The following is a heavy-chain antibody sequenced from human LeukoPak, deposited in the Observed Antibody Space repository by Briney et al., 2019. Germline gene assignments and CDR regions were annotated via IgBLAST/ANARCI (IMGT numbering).Heavy chain of an antibody. V-gene: IGHV3-7*01. Sequence: GGSLRLSCAASGFTFSSYWMSWVRQAPGKGLEWVANIKQDGSEKCYVDSVKGRFTISRDNAKNSLYLQMNSLRAEDTAVYYCARDLRFFDWYFDLWGRGTLVTVSS. CDR1: GFTFSSYW. J-gene: IGHJ2*01. D-gene: IGHD3-3*01. CDR2: IKQDGSEK. CDR3: ARDLRFFDWYFDL.